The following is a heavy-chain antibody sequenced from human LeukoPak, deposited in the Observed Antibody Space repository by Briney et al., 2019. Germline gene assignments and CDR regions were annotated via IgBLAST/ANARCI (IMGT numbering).Heavy chain of an antibody. CDR3: AADSSSWYAYFHH. CDR1: GYTFTSYY. V-gene: IGHV1-69*13. J-gene: IGHJ1*01. Sequence: AASVKVSCKASGYTFTSYYMHWVRQAPGQGLEWMGIIIPIFGTANYAQKFQGRVTITADESTSTAYMELSSLRSEDTAVYYCAADSSSWYAYFHHWGQGTLVTVSP. D-gene: IGHD6-13*01. CDR2: IIPIFGTA.